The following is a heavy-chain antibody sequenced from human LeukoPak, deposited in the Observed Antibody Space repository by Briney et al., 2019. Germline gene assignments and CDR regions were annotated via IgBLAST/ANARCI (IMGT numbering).Heavy chain of an antibody. CDR2: ISSSGSTI. V-gene: IGHV3-11*04. J-gene: IGHJ6*03. CDR1: GFTFSDYY. Sequence: GGSLRLSCAASGFTFSDYYMSWIRQAPGKGLEWVSYISSSGSTIYYADSVKGRFTISRDNSKNTLYLQMNSLRAEDTAVYYCAKDLHSSGWYYYYYYMDVWGKGTTVTVSS. D-gene: IGHD6-19*01. CDR3: AKDLHSSGWYYYYYYMDV.